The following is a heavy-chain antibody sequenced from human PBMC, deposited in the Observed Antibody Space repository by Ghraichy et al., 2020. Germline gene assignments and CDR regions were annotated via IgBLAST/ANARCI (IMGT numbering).Heavy chain of an antibody. D-gene: IGHD2-15*01. CDR3: AREFCSGGRCFFGTGGSHLDG. Sequence: GGSLRLSCAASGFTFNAYWMHWVRQAPGKGLVWVSRIKSDGSSTTYTDSVKGRFTISRDNAKNTLYLQMNSLTAEDTAVYYCAREFCSGGRCFFGTGGSHLDGWGQGTLVTVSS. CDR1: GFTFNAYW. CDR2: IKSDGSST. J-gene: IGHJ4*02. V-gene: IGHV3-74*01.